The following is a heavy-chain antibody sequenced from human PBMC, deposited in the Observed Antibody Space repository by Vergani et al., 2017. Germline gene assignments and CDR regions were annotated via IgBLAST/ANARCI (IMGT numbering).Heavy chain of an antibody. CDR1: GFTFNSYG. Sequence: QVQLVESGGGVVQPGGSLRPSCAASGFTFNSYGMHWVRQAPGKGLEWVASIRSDESRRYYGDSMEGPFTISRDNSKNTLYLQMKCLRPEDTAVYYCAEEGGGYCSGGTCYPEYWGQGTLVIVSS. D-gene: IGHD2-15*01. CDR2: IRSDESRR. J-gene: IGHJ4*02. V-gene: IGHV3-30*02. CDR3: AEEGGGYCSGGTCYPEY.